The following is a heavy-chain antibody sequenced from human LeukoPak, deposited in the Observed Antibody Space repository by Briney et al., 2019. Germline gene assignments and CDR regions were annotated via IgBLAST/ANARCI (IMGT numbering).Heavy chain of an antibody. J-gene: IGHJ4*02. CDR2: ISAYNGNT. Sequence: GASVKVSCKASGYTFTTYGISWVRQAPGQGIEWMGWISAYNGNTNYAQKFQCRVTMTTDTSTSTAYMELRSLRSDDTAVYYCATTWAETYYYDSSGYYFDYWGQGTLVTVSP. CDR1: GYTFTTYG. CDR3: ATTWAETYYYDSSGYYFDY. D-gene: IGHD3-22*01. V-gene: IGHV1-18*01.